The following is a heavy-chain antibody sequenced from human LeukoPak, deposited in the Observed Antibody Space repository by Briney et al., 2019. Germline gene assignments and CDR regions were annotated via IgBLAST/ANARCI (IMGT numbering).Heavy chain of an antibody. V-gene: IGHV3-11*01. Sequence: PGGSLRLSCAASGFTFIDSYMTWVRQAPGQGLEWVSYIRSSGSTIYYTDSVKGRFTISRDNAKNSLYLQMNSLRAEDTAVYYCARGRYFYDGRGTLFDYWGQGTLVTVSS. D-gene: IGHD3-22*01. CDR2: IRSSGSTI. J-gene: IGHJ4*02. CDR3: ARGRYFYDGRGTLFDY. CDR1: GFTFIDSY.